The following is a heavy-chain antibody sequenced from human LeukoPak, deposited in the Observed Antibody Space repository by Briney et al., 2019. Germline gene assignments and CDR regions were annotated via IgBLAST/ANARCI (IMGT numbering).Heavy chain of an antibody. CDR2: IKSKTDGGTT. V-gene: IGHV3-15*01. D-gene: IGHD4-17*01. J-gene: IGHJ4*02. CDR3: ARGIGSTVFFDH. CDR1: GFTFSNAW. Sequence: PGGSLRLSCAAPGFTFSNAWMSWVRQAPGKGLEWVGRIKSKTDGGTTDHAAPVKGRFTISRDDSKNTPYLQMNSLKTEDTAVYYCARGIGSTVFFDHWGQGTLVTVSS.